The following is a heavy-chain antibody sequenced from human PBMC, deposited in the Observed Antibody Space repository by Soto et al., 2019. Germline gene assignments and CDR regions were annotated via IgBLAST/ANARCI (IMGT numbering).Heavy chain of an antibody. V-gene: IGHV4-4*07. J-gene: IGHJ4*02. CDR3: AREGSYSAYNFAHGIQLWSFDF. CDR1: GGSINTFY. CDR2: IFSSGST. Sequence: SETLSLTCTVSGGSINTFYWSWVRQPAGKGLECIGHIFSSGSTSFNPSLESRVAMSVDTSKNHFSLNLSSVTAADMAVYYCAREGSYSAYNFAHGIQLWSFDFWGQGALVTVSS. D-gene: IGHD5-12*01.